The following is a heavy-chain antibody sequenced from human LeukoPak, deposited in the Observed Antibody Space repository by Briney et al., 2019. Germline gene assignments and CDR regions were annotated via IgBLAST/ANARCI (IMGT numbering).Heavy chain of an antibody. J-gene: IGHJ4*02. CDR3: ARHRRYYFDSEFDF. CDR1: GGSISSLY. Sequence: PSETLSLTCTVSGGSISSLYWSWIRQPPGKGLEWIGCISYSGSTNYNPSLKSRVTISVDTSKNHFSLKLSSVTAADTAEYYCARHRRYYFDSEFDFWGQGTLVTVSS. D-gene: IGHD3-22*01. CDR2: ISYSGST. V-gene: IGHV4-59*08.